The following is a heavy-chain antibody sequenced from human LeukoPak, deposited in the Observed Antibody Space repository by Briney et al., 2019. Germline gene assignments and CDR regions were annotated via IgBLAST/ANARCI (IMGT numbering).Heavy chain of an antibody. V-gene: IGHV1-8*03. J-gene: IGHJ6*03. CDR3: ASSYGSGRPYYMDV. Sequence: ASVKVSCKASGYTFTSYDINWVRQATGQGLEWMGWMNPNSGNTGYAQKFQGRVTITRNTSISTAYMGLSSLRSEDTAVYYCASSYGSGRPYYMDVWGKGTTVTVSS. CDR1: GYTFTSYD. D-gene: IGHD3-10*01. CDR2: MNPNSGNT.